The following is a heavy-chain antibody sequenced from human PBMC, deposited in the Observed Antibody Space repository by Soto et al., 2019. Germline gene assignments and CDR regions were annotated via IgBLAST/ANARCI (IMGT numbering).Heavy chain of an antibody. Sequence: QVQLVQSGAEVKKPGSSVQVSCKASGGSLSNYGISWVRQAPGQGLEWMGAIIPVFGTPNYAQKFQDRVTITADESTTTVFMEVRSLASEDTAVYYCARGDASKIVVTTYYGMDVWGPGTTVTVSS. V-gene: IGHV1-69*12. CDR2: IIPVFGTP. D-gene: IGHD3-22*01. CDR1: GGSLSNYG. CDR3: ARGDASKIVVTTYYGMDV. J-gene: IGHJ6*02.